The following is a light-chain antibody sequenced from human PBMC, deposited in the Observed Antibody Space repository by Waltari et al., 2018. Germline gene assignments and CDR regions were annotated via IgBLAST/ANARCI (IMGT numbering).Light chain of an antibody. CDR2: EST. CDR1: SSDVGTYNL. J-gene: IGLJ2*01. CDR3: CSFAGSSPHVV. Sequence: QSALTQPASVSGSPGQSITISCTGTSSDVGTYNLVSWYQHHPGKAPKLMIYESTKRPAGVSNRFSGSKSGNTASLTIAGLQAEDEADYYCCSFAGSSPHVVLGGGTKLTVL. V-gene: IGLV2-23*01.